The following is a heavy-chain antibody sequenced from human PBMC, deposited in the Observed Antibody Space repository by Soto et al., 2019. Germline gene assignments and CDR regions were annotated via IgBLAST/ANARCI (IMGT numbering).Heavy chain of an antibody. CDR3: ASQDIVVVPAARDYYYYYYMDV. D-gene: IGHD2-2*01. Sequence: GGSLRLSCAASGFTFSSYSMNWARQAPGKGLERGSYISSSSSTIYYADSVKGRFTISRDNAKTSLYLQMNSLRAEDTAVYYCASQDIVVVPAARDYYYYYYMDVWGKGTTVTVSS. V-gene: IGHV3-48*01. J-gene: IGHJ6*03. CDR2: ISSSSSTI. CDR1: GFTFSSYS.